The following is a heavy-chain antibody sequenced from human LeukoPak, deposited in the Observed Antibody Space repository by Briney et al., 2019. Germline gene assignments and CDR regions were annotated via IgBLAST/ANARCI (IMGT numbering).Heavy chain of an antibody. Sequence: GGSLRLSCAASGFTFSSYSMNWVRQAPGKGLEWVSSISSSSSYIYYADSVKGRFTISRDNAKNSLYLQMNSLRAEDTAVYYCARAASNWSPYFDYWGQGTLVTVSS. CDR3: ARAASNWSPYFDY. D-gene: IGHD6-13*01. CDR1: GFTFSSYS. J-gene: IGHJ4*02. V-gene: IGHV3-21*01. CDR2: ISSSSSYI.